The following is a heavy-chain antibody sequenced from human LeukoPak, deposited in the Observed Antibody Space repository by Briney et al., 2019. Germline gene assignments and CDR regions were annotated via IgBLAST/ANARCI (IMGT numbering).Heavy chain of an antibody. CDR3: ASGNDYGDYGGY. D-gene: IGHD4-17*01. J-gene: IGHJ4*02. CDR2: IYCSGST. CDR1: GGSISSSSYY. V-gene: IGHV4-39*01. Sequence: SETLSLTCTVSGGSISSSSYYWGWIRQPPGKGLEWIGSIYCSGSTYYNPSLKSRVTISVDPSKNQFSLKLSSVTAADTAVYYCASGNDYGDYGGYWGQGTLVTVSS.